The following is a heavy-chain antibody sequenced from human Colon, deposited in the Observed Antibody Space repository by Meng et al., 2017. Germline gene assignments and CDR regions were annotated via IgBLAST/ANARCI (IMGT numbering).Heavy chain of an antibody. CDR1: GGSVSSPSYY. D-gene: IGHD1-26*01. V-gene: IGHV4-61*03. CDR3: ARGRGSYSSIDF. Sequence: QVQLRGSGQRLVRPSETLSPTCTLSGGSVSSPSYYWSWIRQTPGKGLEWIGYVYYTGSANYNPSLKSRVTISVDTSKNHFSLNLTSVTAADTAVYYCARGRGSYSSIDFWGQGTLVTVSS. CDR2: VYYTGSA. J-gene: IGHJ4*02.